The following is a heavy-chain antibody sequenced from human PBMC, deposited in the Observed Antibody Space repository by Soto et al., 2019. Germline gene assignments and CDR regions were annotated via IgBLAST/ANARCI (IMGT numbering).Heavy chain of an antibody. CDR3: ARCMKIWFGEPSLDY. CDR2: INHSGST. V-gene: IGHV4-34*01. D-gene: IGHD3-10*01. CDR1: GGSFSGYY. Sequence: QVQLQQWGAGLLKPSETLSLTCAVYGGSFSGYYWSWIRQPPGKGLAWIGEINHSGSTNYNPSLKSRVTISGDTSKNQFSLKLSSVTAADTAVYYCARCMKIWFGEPSLDYWGQGTLVTVSS. J-gene: IGHJ4*02.